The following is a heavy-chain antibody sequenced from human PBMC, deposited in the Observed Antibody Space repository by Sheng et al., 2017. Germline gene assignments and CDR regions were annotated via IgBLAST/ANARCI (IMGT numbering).Heavy chain of an antibody. V-gene: IGHV4-39*07. J-gene: IGHJ4*02. CDR2: ISYSGST. CDR3: ARERSDYGFYY. D-gene: IGHD4-17*01. Sequence: QLQLQESGPGLVKPSETLSLTCTVSGASISSSSYLWGWIRQSPGKGLEWIGSISYSGSTYYNPSLKSRVTISIDTSKNHFSLKLSSVTAADTAIYYCARERSDYGFYYWGQGTLVTVSS. CDR1: GASISSSSYL.